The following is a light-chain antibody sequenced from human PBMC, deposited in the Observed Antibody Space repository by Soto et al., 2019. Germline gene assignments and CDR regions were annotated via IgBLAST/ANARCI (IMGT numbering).Light chain of an antibody. CDR2: DDN. Sequence: HSGLTQPPSVSAAPGQKVSISCSGSGSNIGIYSVSWYQPLPGTAPKLLIYDDNKRPSGIPDRFSGSKSGTSATLGITGLQTGDEADYYCATWDRILSVVVFGGGTKVTVX. V-gene: IGLV1-51*01. CDR1: GSNIGIYS. CDR3: ATWDRILSVVV. J-gene: IGLJ2*01.